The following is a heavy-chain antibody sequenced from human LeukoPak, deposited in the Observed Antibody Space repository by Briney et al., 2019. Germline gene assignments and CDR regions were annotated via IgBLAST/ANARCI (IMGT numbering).Heavy chain of an antibody. CDR3: AKHQQIYGDSLMDV. J-gene: IGHJ6*02. CDR2: IRGNGART. Sequence: PGGSLKVSCAASGFTFSNYAMSWGRQAPGKGLEWVSSIRGNGARTDYADSVKGRFTISRDNSKNTLYLQMNSLRAEDTAVYYCAKHQQIYGDSLMDVWGPGTTVTVSS. CDR1: GFTFSNYA. V-gene: IGHV3-23*01. D-gene: IGHD4-17*01.